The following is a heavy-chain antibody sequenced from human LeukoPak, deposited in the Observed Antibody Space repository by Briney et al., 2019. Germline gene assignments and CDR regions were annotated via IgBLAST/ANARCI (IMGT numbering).Heavy chain of an antibody. J-gene: IGHJ4*02. Sequence: SETLSLTCAVYGGSFSGYYWSWIRQPPGKGLEWIGEINHSGSTNYNPSLKSRVTISADTSRNQFSLNLRSVTAADTAIYYCARETTLTGHAGGLGFNYWGQGTLVTVSS. CDR1: GGSFSGYY. CDR3: ARETTLTGHAGGLGFNY. V-gene: IGHV4-34*01. CDR2: INHSGST. D-gene: IGHD1-1*01.